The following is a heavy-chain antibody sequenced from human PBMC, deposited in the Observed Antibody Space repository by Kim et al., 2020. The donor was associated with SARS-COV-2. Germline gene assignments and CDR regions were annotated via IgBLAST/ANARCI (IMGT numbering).Heavy chain of an antibody. D-gene: IGHD3-22*01. Sequence: DSVKGRFTISRDNSKNTLYLQMNSLRAEDTAVYYCAKGYYDSSGYDAFDIWGQGTMVTVSS. V-gene: IGHV3-23*01. J-gene: IGHJ3*02. CDR3: AKGYYDSSGYDAFDI.